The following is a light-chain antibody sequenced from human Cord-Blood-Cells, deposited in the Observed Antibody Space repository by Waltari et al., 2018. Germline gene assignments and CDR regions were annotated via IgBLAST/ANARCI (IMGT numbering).Light chain of an antibody. CDR1: PSISSW. CDR3: QQYNSYSPLT. V-gene: IGKV1-5*03. J-gene: IGKJ4*01. Sequence: DIQMTQSPSTLSASVGDRVTITCRASPSISSWLAWYQQKPGKAPKRLIYKASSLESGVPSRFSGSGSGTEFTRTISSLQPDDFATYYCQQYNSYSPLTFGGGTKVEIK. CDR2: KAS.